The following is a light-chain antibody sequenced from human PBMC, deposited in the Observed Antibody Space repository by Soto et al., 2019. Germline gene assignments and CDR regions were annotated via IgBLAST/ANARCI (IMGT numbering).Light chain of an antibody. V-gene: IGLV2-14*03. Sequence: QSVLTQPASVSGSPGQSITISCTGTSGDVGAYDFVSWYQQHPDKAPKLMIYEVSNRPSGVSNRFSGSKSVNTATLTISGLQAEDEADYYCSSYTSSSTRVFGTGTRSPS. CDR2: EVS. CDR1: SGDVGAYDF. CDR3: SSYTSSSTRV. J-gene: IGLJ1*01.